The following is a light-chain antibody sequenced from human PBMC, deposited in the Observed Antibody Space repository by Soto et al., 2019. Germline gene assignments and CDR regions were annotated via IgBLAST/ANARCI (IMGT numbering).Light chain of an antibody. CDR2: GAX. CDR3: QQRSNWPPIT. CDR1: QIVLSSY. J-gene: IGKJ5*01. Sequence: EIVLTQSPGTLSLSPGERGTLSFRAVQIVLSSYFSCYQQKPCQAPXLLXFGAXTRAPGIPDRFSGSGSGTDFTLTISKLEPEDFAVYYCQQRSNWPPITFGQGTRLEIK. V-gene: IGKV3D-20*02.